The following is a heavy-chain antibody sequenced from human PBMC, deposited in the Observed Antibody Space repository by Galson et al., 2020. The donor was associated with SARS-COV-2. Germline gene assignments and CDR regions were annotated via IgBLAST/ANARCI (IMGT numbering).Heavy chain of an antibody. Sequence: SETLSLTCTVSGYSVSTTNYWGWVRQPPGRGLAWIGSVYPSGTTYYNPSLKSRVTISVDTSKNQFSLRLDSVTAADTAMYYCARDATSSGWYNWFDPWGQGTLVTVSS. V-gene: IGHV4-38-2*02. CDR1: GYSVSTTNY. CDR2: VYPSGTT. CDR3: ARDATSSGWYNWFDP. J-gene: IGHJ5*02. D-gene: IGHD6-19*01.